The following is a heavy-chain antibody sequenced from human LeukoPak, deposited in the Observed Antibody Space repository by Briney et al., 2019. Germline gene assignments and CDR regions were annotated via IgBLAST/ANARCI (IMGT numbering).Heavy chain of an antibody. D-gene: IGHD2-21*02. CDR1: GVTFSSYA. V-gene: IGHV3-23*01. CDR3: AKFYPSGCDRYYSSYYGMDV. J-gene: IGHJ6*02. CDR2: ISGSVGRT. Sequence: PGGSLRLSCAASGVTFSSYAMSWVRQAPGKRLEWGSAISGSVGRTYYADTLNARFTICRDTSTNTMYLKMHSLRAEDPAVYYCAKFYPSGCDRYYSSYYGMDVWGQGTTVTVS.